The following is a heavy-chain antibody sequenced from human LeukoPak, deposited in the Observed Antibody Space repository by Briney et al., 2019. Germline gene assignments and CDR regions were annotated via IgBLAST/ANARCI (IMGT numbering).Heavy chain of an antibody. Sequence: SETLSLTCTVSGGSISSYYWRWLRQPAGKGLEWIGRIYTSGSTNYNPSLKSRVTISVDKSKNQFSLKLSSVTAADTAVYYCASGYGSSWARWGQGTLVTVSS. CDR3: ASGYGSSWAR. J-gene: IGHJ4*02. D-gene: IGHD6-13*01. CDR2: IYTSGST. CDR1: GGSISSYY. V-gene: IGHV4-4*07.